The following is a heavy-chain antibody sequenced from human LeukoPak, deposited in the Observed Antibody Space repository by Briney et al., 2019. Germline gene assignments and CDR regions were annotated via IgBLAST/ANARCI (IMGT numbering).Heavy chain of an antibody. J-gene: IGHJ4*02. CDR1: GFTFSSYA. Sequence: GGSLRLSCAASGFTFSSYAMHWVRQAPGKGLEWVAAISYDGSNKYYADSVKGRFTISRDNSKNTLYLQMNSLRAEDAAVYFCAKAPVTSCRGAYCYPFDSWGQGTLVTVSS. D-gene: IGHD2-21*01. V-gene: IGHV3-30*04. CDR2: ISYDGSNK. CDR3: AKAPVTSCRGAYCYPFDS.